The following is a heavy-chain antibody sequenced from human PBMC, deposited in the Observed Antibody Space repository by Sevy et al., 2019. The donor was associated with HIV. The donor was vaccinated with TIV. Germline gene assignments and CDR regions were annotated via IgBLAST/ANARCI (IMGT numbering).Heavy chain of an antibody. CDR1: EFTISDYSDYH. J-gene: IGHJ4*02. CDR3: VREGLGGFSYSLDC. Sequence: GGSLRLSCAASEFTISDYSDYHMAWIRQAPGKGLECIAYISGSGGTIYYADSVRGRFIISRDNAKHSLYLQMNSLRAEDTAVYYCVREGLGGFSYSLDCWGQGTLVTVSS. V-gene: IGHV3-11*04. CDR2: ISGSGGTI. D-gene: IGHD5-18*01.